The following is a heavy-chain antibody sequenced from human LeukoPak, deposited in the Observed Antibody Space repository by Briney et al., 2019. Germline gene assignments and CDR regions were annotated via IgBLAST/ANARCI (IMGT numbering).Heavy chain of an antibody. D-gene: IGHD2-2*01. J-gene: IGHJ4*02. CDR1: GGSVSSGDYY. CDR3: ARGGRYCSGTSCYRLFDY. CDR2: IYYSWST. V-gene: IGHV4-31*03. Sequence: SQTLSLTCTVSGGSVSSGDYYWSWIRQHPGKGLEWIGYIYYSWSTYDNPSLKSRVTISVDMSKNQFSLKLSSVTAADTAVYYCARGGRYCSGTSCYRLFDYWGQGTLVTVSS.